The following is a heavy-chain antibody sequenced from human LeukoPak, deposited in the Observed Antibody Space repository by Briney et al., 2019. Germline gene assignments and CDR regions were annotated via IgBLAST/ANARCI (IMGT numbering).Heavy chain of an antibody. CDR2: ISAYNGNT. Sequence: GASVKVSCKASGYTFTSYGISWVRQAPGQGLEWMGWISAYNGNTNYAQKLQGRVTMTTDTSTSTAYMELRSLRSDDTAVYYCARVGYSGYEDHYYYYMDVWGKGTTVTVSS. J-gene: IGHJ6*03. CDR3: ARVGYSGYEDHYYYYMDV. V-gene: IGHV1-18*01. CDR1: GYTFTSYG. D-gene: IGHD5-12*01.